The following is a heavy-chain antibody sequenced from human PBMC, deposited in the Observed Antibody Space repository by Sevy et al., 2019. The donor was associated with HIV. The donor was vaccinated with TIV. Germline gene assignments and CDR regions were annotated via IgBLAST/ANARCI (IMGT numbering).Heavy chain of an antibody. V-gene: IGHV3-30*02. J-gene: IGHJ4*02. D-gene: IGHD2-21*01. CDR1: GFSFSSYG. CDR3: VKEGGGEGGDH. CDR2: IQYDGSNK. Sequence: GGSLRLSCAASGFSFSSYGMHWVRQAPGKGLGWMSFIQYDGSNKDYAESVKGRITISRENSKLTLYLQMNRLRVEGTAVFYSVKEGGGEGGDHWGQGTLVTVSS.